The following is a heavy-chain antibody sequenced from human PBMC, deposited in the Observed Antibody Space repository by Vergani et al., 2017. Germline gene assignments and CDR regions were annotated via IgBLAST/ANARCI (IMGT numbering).Heavy chain of an antibody. Sequence: VQLVESGGGVVQPGRSLRLSCAASGFTFSSYAMHWVRQAPGKGLEWVSYISSSGSTIYYADSVKGRFTISRDDAKNSLYLQMNSLRAEDTAVYYCARHIITMIVVVTPVDYWGQGTLVTVSS. V-gene: IGHV3-48*04. CDR1: GFTFSSYA. CDR3: ARHIITMIVVVTPVDY. CDR2: ISSSGSTI. J-gene: IGHJ4*02. D-gene: IGHD3-22*01.